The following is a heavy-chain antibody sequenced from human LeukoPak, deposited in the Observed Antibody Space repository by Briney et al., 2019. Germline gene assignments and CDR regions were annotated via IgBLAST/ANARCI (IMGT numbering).Heavy chain of an antibody. CDR2: IYTSGST. J-gene: IGHJ6*02. Sequence: SETLPLTCAVSGGTISSYNWSWIRQPAGKGLEWIGRIYTSGSTNYNPSLKSRVTMSVDTSKNQSSLKLSSVTAADTAVYYCARDWARGCSGGSCYGMDVWGQGTTVTVSS. D-gene: IGHD2-15*01. V-gene: IGHV4-4*07. CDR1: GGTISSYN. CDR3: ARDWARGCSGGSCYGMDV.